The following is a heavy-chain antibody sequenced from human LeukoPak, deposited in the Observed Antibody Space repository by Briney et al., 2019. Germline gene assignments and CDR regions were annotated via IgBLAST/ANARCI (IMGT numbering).Heavy chain of an antibody. D-gene: IGHD6-19*01. Sequence: GGSLRLSCSASGFSFSTDGMSWVRQAPGKGLEWVSSISSSSSYIYYADSVKGRFTISRDNAKNSLYLQMNSLRAEDTAVYYCAREAVASQGAFDIWGQGTMVTVSS. CDR2: ISSSSSYI. V-gene: IGHV3-21*01. J-gene: IGHJ3*02. CDR1: GFSFSTDG. CDR3: AREAVASQGAFDI.